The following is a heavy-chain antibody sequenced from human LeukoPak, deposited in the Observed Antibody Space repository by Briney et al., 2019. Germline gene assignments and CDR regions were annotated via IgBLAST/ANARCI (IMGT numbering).Heavy chain of an antibody. CDR1: GFTFDDYA. D-gene: IGHD1-26*01. CDR2: ISGDGGST. V-gene: IGHV3-43*02. J-gene: IGHJ6*02. CDR3: AKDQYSGSYSYYYGMDV. Sequence: GGSLILSCAASGFTFDDYAMHWVRQAPGKGLEWVSLISGDGGSTYYADSVKGRFTISRDNSKNSLYLQMNSLRTEDTALYYCAKDQYSGSYSYYYGMDVWGQGTTVTVSS.